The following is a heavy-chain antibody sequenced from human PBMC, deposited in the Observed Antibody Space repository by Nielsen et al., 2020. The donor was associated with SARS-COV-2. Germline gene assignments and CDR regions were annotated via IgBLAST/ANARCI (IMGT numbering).Heavy chain of an antibody. Sequence: ASVKVSCKVSGYTLTELSMHWVRQAPGQGLEWMGWISAYNGNTNYAQKLQGRVTMTTDTSTSTAYMELRSLRSDDTAVYYCARAKGDSSGWYSLYYYYYYGMDVWGQGTTVTVSS. CDR1: GYTLTELS. D-gene: IGHD6-19*01. V-gene: IGHV1-18*01. CDR2: ISAYNGNT. CDR3: ARAKGDSSGWYSLYYYYYYGMDV. J-gene: IGHJ6*02.